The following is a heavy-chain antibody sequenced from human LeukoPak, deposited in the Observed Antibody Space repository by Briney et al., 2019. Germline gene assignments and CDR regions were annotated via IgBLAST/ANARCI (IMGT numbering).Heavy chain of an antibody. CDR1: GGSFSGYY. Sequence: SETLSLTCAVYGGSFSGYYWSWIRQPPGKRLEWIGEINHSGSTNYNPSLKSRVTISVDTSKNQFSLKLSSVTAADTAVYYCAREWGLFYDSSGYYYDYWGQGTLVTVSS. V-gene: IGHV4-34*01. J-gene: IGHJ4*02. CDR2: INHSGST. CDR3: AREWGLFYDSSGYYYDY. D-gene: IGHD3-22*01.